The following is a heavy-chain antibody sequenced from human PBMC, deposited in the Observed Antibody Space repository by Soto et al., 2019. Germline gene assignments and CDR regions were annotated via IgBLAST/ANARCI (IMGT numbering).Heavy chain of an antibody. J-gene: IGHJ6*02. Sequence: QVQLQESGPGLVKPSGTLSLTCAVSGGSISSSNWWSWVRQPPGKGLEWIGEIYHSGSTNYNPSLKSRVTLSADKSKNQFSLKLSSVTAADTAVYYCARVPYSRSWQYYYYYGMDVWGQGTTVTVSS. CDR2: IYHSGST. CDR1: GGSISSSNW. V-gene: IGHV4-4*02. CDR3: ARVPYSRSWQYYYYYGMDV. D-gene: IGHD6-13*01.